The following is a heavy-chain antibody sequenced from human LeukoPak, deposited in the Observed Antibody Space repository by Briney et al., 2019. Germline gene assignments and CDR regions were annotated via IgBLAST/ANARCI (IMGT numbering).Heavy chain of an antibody. V-gene: IGHV3-23*01. CDR3: AKVGRYYYGSGSYLPYFDY. CDR1: GFPFSSYA. Sequence: GGSLRLSCAASGFPFSSYAMSWVRQAPGKGLEWVSSISGSGGSTYYSVSVKGRFTISTDNSKNTLYLQMNSLRADDTAVYYCAKVGRYYYGSGSYLPYFDYWGQGTLVTVSS. CDR2: ISGSGGST. D-gene: IGHD3-10*01. J-gene: IGHJ4*02.